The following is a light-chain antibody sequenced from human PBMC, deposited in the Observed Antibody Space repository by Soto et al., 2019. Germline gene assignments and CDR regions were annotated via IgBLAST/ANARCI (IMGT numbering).Light chain of an antibody. J-gene: IGKJ3*01. CDR2: WAS. Sequence: DIVMTQSPDSLAVSLGERATIKCKSSQSVLYSANNKNYLAWYQQKPGQPPKLLIYWASTRESGVPERFSGSGSGTDFTLTISSLQAEDVAVYYCQQYYDTPLTFGPGTKVDIK. V-gene: IGKV4-1*01. CDR1: QSVLYSANNKNY. CDR3: QQYYDTPLT.